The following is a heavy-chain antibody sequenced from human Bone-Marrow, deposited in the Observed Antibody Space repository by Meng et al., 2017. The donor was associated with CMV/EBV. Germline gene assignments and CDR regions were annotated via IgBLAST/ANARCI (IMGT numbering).Heavy chain of an antibody. J-gene: IGHJ6*02. CDR1: GFTFSSYA. CDR3: AKSEEIGRYQLLKRRYYYYGMDV. CDR2: ISYDGSNK. V-gene: IGHV3-30*04. D-gene: IGHD2-2*01. Sequence: GESLKISCAASGFTFSSYAMHWVRQAPGKGLEWVAVISYDGSNKYYADSVKGRFTISRDNSKNTLYLQMNSLRAEDTAVYYCAKSEEIGRYQLLKRRYYYYGMDVWGQGTTVTVSS.